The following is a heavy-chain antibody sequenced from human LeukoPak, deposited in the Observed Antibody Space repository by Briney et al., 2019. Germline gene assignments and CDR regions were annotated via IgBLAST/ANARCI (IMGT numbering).Heavy chain of an antibody. V-gene: IGHV1-18*01. CDR1: GYTFTSYG. D-gene: IGHD3-3*01. J-gene: IGHJ4*02. CDR3: ARVAEWLSATPEFDY. CDR2: ISAYNGNT. Sequence: GASVKVSCKASGYTFTSYGINWVRQAPGQGLEWMGWISAYNGNTNYAQKLQGRVTMTTDTSTSTAYMELRSLRSDDTAVYYCARVAEWLSATPEFDYWGQGTLVTVSS.